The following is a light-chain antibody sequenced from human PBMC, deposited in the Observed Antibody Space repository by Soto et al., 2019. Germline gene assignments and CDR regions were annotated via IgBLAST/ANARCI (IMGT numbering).Light chain of an antibody. CDR3: QQYGSSPPIT. J-gene: IGKJ5*01. CDR1: QSVSSSY. V-gene: IGKV3-20*01. CDR2: GAS. Sequence: EIVLTQSPGTLSLSPGERATLSCRASQSVSSSYLAWYQQRPGQAPRLLIYGASNRATGIPDRFSGSGSGTDFTLTISRLEPEDFAVYYCQQYGSSPPITFGQGTRLEIK.